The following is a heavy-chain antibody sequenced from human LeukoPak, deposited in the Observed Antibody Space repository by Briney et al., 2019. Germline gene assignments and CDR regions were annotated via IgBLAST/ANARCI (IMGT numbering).Heavy chain of an antibody. CDR2: INHSGST. J-gene: IGHJ4*02. D-gene: IGHD5-12*01. Sequence: SETRSLTCAVYGGSFSGYYWSWIRQPPGKGLEWIGEINHSGSTNYNPSLKSRVTISVDTSKNQFSLKLSSVTAADTAVYYCASPLFQGGYDWESGFDYWGQGTLVTVSS. CDR3: ASPLFQGGYDWESGFDY. V-gene: IGHV4-34*01. CDR1: GGSFSGYY.